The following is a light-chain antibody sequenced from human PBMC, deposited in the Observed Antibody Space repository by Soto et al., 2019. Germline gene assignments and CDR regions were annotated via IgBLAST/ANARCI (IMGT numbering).Light chain of an antibody. CDR3: ATGDDSLNGVG. J-gene: IGLJ2*01. Sequence: QAVVTRPPSASGTPGQRVTISCSGSSSNIGINNVNWYQQLPGTAPKLLMYSNNRRPSGVPDRFSGSKSGTSASLAISGLQSGDEANYYCATGDDSLNGVGFGGGTQLTVL. V-gene: IGLV1-44*01. CDR1: SSNIGINN. CDR2: SNN.